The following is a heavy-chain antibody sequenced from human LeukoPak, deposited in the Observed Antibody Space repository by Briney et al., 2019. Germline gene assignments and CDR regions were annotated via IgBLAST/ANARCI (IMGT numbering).Heavy chain of an antibody. CDR3: AKDLRTAAAGLDY. V-gene: IGHV3-30*18. CDR2: ISYDGSNK. J-gene: IGHJ4*02. D-gene: IGHD6-13*01. Sequence: GGSLRLSCAASRFTFSSYGMHWVRQAPGKGLEWVAVISYDGSNKYYADSVKGRFTISRDNSKNTLYLQMSSLRAEDTAVYYCAKDLRTAAAGLDYWGQGTLVTVSS. CDR1: RFTFSSYG.